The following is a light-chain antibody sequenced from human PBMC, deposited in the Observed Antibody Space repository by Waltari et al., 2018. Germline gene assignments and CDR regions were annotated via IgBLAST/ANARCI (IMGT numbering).Light chain of an antibody. CDR3: AAWDDSLSGPV. CDR2: RNN. J-gene: IGLJ2*01. V-gene: IGLV1-47*01. Sequence: QSVLTQPPSASGTPGPRVTISCSGSSSNIGSNFVSWYQQLPGTAPKLLIYRNNQRPSGVPNRFSGSKSGTSASLAISGLRSEDEADYYCAAWDDSLSGPVFGGGTRLTVL. CDR1: SSNIGSNF.